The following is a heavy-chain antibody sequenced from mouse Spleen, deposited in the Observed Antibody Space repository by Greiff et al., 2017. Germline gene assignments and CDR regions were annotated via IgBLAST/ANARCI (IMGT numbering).Heavy chain of an antibody. CDR3: APDSSGYVWFAY. V-gene: IGHV1-81*01. D-gene: IGHD3-2*01. CDR2: IYPRSGNT. J-gene: IGHJ3*01. Sequence: VQGVESGAELARPGASVKLSCKASGYTFPSYGISWVKQRTGQGLEWIGEIYPRSGNTYYNEKFKGKATLTADKSSSTAYMELRSLTSEDSAVYFCAPDSSGYVWFAYWGQGTLVTVSA. CDR1: GYTFPSYG.